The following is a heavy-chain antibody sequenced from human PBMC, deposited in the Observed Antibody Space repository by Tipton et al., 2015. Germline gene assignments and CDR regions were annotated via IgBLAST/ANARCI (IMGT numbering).Heavy chain of an antibody. J-gene: IGHJ3*02. D-gene: IGHD1-14*01. Sequence: SLRLSCAASGFTISSNYMSWVRQAPGKGLEWVSVIYSGGSTYYAGPVKGRFTISRDNSKNTLFLRMNSLRAEDTAVYYCARQSGNHYDAFDIWGQGTKVTVSS. CDR1: GFTISSNY. CDR3: ARQSGNHYDAFDI. CDR2: IYSGGST. V-gene: IGHV3-53*01.